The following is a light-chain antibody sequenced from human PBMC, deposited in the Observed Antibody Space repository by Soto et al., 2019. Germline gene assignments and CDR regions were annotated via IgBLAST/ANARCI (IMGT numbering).Light chain of an antibody. CDR1: HSVSSSY. CDR2: GAR. CDR3: QQYGTSPWT. J-gene: IGKJ1*01. V-gene: IGKV3-20*01. Sequence: EIVLTQSPGTLSLSPGERATLSCRASHSVSSSYLAWYQQKPGQAPRLLIYGARSRATGVPDRFSASGSGTDFSLTISRLEPEDFAVYYCQQYGTSPWTFGQGTKVDIK.